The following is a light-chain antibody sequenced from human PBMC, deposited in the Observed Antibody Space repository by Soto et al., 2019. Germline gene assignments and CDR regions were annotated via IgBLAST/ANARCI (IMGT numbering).Light chain of an antibody. Sequence: ECVLAQSPGTLSLSPGERATLSCRASQSVSSSQLAWFQQKPGQAPRLLIYAASWRAAGIPDRFSGSGSGTDFTLTISRLEPADFAVYYRQQYASAPHTFGGGTKVDIK. CDR3: QQYASAPHT. V-gene: IGKV3-20*01. J-gene: IGKJ4*01. CDR2: AAS. CDR1: QSVSSSQ.